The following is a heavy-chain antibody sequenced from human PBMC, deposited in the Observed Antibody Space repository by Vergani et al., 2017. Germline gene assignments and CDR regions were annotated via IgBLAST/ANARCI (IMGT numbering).Heavy chain of an antibody. CDR3: AKYSVEQQLANYYGMDV. CDR2: ISYDGSNK. CDR1: GFTFSSYG. Sequence: QVQLVESGGGVVQPGRSLRLSCAASGFTFSSYGMHWVRQAPGKGLEWVAVISYDGSNKYYADSVKGRFTISRDNPKNTLYLQMNSLRAEDTAVYYCAKYSVEQQLANYYGMDVWGQGTTVTVSS. J-gene: IGHJ6*02. D-gene: IGHD6-13*01. V-gene: IGHV3-30*18.